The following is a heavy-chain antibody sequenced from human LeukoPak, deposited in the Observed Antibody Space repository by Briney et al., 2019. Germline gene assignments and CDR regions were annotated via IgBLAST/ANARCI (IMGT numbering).Heavy chain of an antibody. V-gene: IGHV3-53*01. Sequence: PGGSLRLSCAASGFTVSSNYMSWVRQAPGKGLEWVSVIYSGGSTYYADSVKGRFTISRDNSKNTLYLQMNSLRAEDTAVYYCARELSIAAAGTYYGMDVWGQGTTVTVSS. D-gene: IGHD6-13*01. J-gene: IGHJ6*02. CDR2: IYSGGST. CDR3: ARELSIAAAGTYYGMDV. CDR1: GFTVSSNY.